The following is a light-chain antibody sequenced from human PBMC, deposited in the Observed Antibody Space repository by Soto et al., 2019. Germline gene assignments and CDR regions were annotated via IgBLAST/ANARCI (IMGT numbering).Light chain of an antibody. Sequence: EIVLTQSPGALSLSPGERATLSCRASQSVSSSYLAWYQQKPGQAPRLLIYGASSRATGIPDRFSGSGSGTDFTLPISRLEPEDFAVYYCQQYGSSSWTFAQGTKV. CDR2: GAS. CDR1: QSVSSSY. V-gene: IGKV3-20*01. CDR3: QQYGSSSWT. J-gene: IGKJ1*01.